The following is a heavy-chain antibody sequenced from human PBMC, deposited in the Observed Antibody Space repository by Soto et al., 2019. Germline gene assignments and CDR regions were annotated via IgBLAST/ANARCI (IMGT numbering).Heavy chain of an antibody. CDR1: GYTFTTCG. D-gene: IGHD3-22*01. CDR3: ASEPIYYNDGSGYYPLGY. V-gene: IGHV1-18*04. J-gene: IGHJ4*02. CDR2: ISASNGNT. Sequence: ASVKVSCKASGYTFTTCGFSWVRQAPGQGLECVGWISASNGNTHYSQKFQGRVTMTTDTSTSTAYMELRSLTSGDTAVYYCASEPIYYNDGSGYYPLGYWGQGTLVTVSS.